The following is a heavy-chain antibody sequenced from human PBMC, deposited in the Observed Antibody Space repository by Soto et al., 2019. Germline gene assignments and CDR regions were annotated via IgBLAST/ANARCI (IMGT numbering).Heavy chain of an antibody. Sequence: QVQLQESGPGVVRPSETLSLTCSVSGSSFTGDYWSWIRQPAGKGLEWIGRVFGNGAGTPIYNSAVKNRITMSVDSSKTQFSLKLTSVTAADTAIYYCARDLPPYDRRRQSAGAFEDWGQGTLVTVSS. D-gene: IGHD3-22*01. CDR2: VFGNGAGTP. CDR1: GSSFTGDY. V-gene: IGHV4-4*07. CDR3: ARDLPPYDRRRQSAGAFED. J-gene: IGHJ4*02.